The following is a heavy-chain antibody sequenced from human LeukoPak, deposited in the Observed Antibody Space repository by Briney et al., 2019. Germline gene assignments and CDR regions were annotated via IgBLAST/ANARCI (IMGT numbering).Heavy chain of an antibody. Sequence: GGSLRLSCAASGFTFSSYSMNWVRQAPGKGLEWVSSISSSSSYIYYADSVKGRFTISGDNAKNSLYLQMNSLRAEDTAVYYCARDKVAAIWYFDYWGQGTLVTVSS. D-gene: IGHD2-15*01. CDR1: GFTFSSYS. J-gene: IGHJ4*02. CDR3: ARDKVAAIWYFDY. CDR2: ISSSSSYI. V-gene: IGHV3-21*01.